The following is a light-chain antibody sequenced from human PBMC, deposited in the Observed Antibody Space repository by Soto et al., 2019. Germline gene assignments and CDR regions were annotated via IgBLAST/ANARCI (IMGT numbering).Light chain of an antibody. CDR1: SSNIGAGYD. CDR2: VNT. J-gene: IGLJ2*01. CDR3: HSYDSSLSGYVV. V-gene: IGLV1-40*01. Sequence: QSVLTQPPSVSGAPGQRVTISCTGSSSNIGAGYDVHWYQQLPGAAPKLLIYVNTNRPSGVPDRFSAPKAGTSASLAITGLQAEDEADYYCHSYDSSLSGYVVFGGGTKLTVL.